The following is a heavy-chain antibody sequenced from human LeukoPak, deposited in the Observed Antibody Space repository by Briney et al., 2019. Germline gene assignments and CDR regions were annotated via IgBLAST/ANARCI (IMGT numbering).Heavy chain of an antibody. CDR2: IYYSGST. CDR3: ARVTPDAFDI. Sequence: SETLSLTCAVPGGSISSGGYSWSWIRQPPGKGLEWIGYIYYSGSTYYNPSLKSRVTISVDTSKNQFSLKLSSVTAADTAVYYCARVTPDAFDIWGQGTMVTVSS. CDR1: GGSISSGGYS. D-gene: IGHD1-14*01. V-gene: IGHV4-30-4*07. J-gene: IGHJ3*02.